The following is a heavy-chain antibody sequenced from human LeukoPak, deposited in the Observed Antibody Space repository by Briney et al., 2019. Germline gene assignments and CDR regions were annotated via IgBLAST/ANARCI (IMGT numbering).Heavy chain of an antibody. V-gene: IGHV1-18*01. Sequence: ASVKVSCKASGYTFTTYGINWVRQAPGQGLEWMGWISTYNGNTNYAQNLQGRVTMTTDTSTSTAYMELSSLRSEDTAVYYCARDFGGSYYYGMDVWGQGTTVTVSS. D-gene: IGHD3-10*01. J-gene: IGHJ6*02. CDR2: ISTYNGNT. CDR1: GYTFTTYG. CDR3: ARDFGGSYYYGMDV.